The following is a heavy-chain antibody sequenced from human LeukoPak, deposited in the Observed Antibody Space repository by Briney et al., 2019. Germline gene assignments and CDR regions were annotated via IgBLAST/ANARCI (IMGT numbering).Heavy chain of an antibody. CDR2: IYYSGST. CDR1: GGSISSSSYY. V-gene: IGHV4-39*01. D-gene: IGHD3-22*01. J-gene: IGHJ4*02. CDR3: ASTRRTYYYDSSGPCRFDY. Sequence: SETLSLTCTVSGGSISSSSYYWGWIRQPPGKGLEWIGSIYYSGSTYYNPSLKSRVTISVDTSKNQFSLKLSSVTAADTAVYYCASTRRTYYYDSSGPCRFDYWGQGTLVTVSS.